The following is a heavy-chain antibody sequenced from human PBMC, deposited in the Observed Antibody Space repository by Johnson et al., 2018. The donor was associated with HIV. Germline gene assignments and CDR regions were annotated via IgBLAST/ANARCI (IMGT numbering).Heavy chain of an antibody. Sequence: VQLVESGGELVRPGGSLTLSCAASGFTFSSYAMSWVRQAPGKGLEWVSSIPASGTDTYYADSVKGRFTISSANSQNTLFLEMNSLRAEDTAVYFCARERHYYGSVRPRERQGDAFDIWGQGTMVTVAS. CDR1: GFTFSSYA. CDR3: ARERHYYGSVRPRERQGDAFDI. D-gene: IGHD3-10*01. V-gene: IGHV3-23*04. CDR2: IPASGTDT. J-gene: IGHJ3*02.